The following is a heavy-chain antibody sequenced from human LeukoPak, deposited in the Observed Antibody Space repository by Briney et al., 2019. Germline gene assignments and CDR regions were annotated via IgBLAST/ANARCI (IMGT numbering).Heavy chain of an antibody. CDR3: APRGVVIDY. CDR2: ISSSSNTI. Sequence: GGSLRLSCAASGFTFSSYTMNWVRQAPGKGLEWVSYISSSSNTIYYADSVKGRYTISRDNAKNSLYLQMNSLTDEDTAVYYCAPRGVVIDYWGQGTLVTVSS. D-gene: IGHD3-3*01. CDR1: GFTFSSYT. V-gene: IGHV3-48*02. J-gene: IGHJ4*02.